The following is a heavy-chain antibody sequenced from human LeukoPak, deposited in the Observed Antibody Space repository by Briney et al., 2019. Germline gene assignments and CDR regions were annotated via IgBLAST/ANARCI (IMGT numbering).Heavy chain of an antibody. J-gene: IGHJ3*02. D-gene: IGHD5-18*01. CDR2: ISGSGGST. CDR3: ATENKRGYSYGSPTDAFDI. Sequence: GGSLRLSCAASGFTFSSYAMSWVRQAPGKGLEWVSAISGSGGSTYYADSVKGRFTISRDNAKKSLYLEMNSLRAEDTAVYYCATENKRGYSYGSPTDAFDIWGQGTMVTVSS. V-gene: IGHV3-23*01. CDR1: GFTFSSYA.